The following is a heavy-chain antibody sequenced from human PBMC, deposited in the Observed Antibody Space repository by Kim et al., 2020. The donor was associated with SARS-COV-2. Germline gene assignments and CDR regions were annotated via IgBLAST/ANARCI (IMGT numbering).Heavy chain of an antibody. CDR3: AKDLRGIREHFIDY. Sequence: GGSLRLSCAASGFTFSSYAMGWVRQAPGKGLEWVSSISSLGSSTYYADSVKGRFTISRDNSENTLYLQMNSLRAEDTAIYYCAKDLRGIREHFIDYWGRG. D-gene: IGHD3-3*02. V-gene: IGHV3-23*01. CDR1: GFTFSSYA. J-gene: IGHJ4*02. CDR2: ISSLGSST.